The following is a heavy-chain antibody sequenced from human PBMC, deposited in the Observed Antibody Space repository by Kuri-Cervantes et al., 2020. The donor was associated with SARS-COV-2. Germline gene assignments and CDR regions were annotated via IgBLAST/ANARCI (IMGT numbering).Heavy chain of an antibody. Sequence: ASVKVSCKASGYTFTGYYMHWVRQAPGQGLEWMGWINPNSGGTNYAQKFQGRATMTRDTSISTAYMELSRLRSDDTAVYYCARDLAWGGYYMDVWGKGTTVTVSS. V-gene: IGHV1-2*02. CDR2: INPNSGGT. D-gene: IGHD7-27*01. CDR1: GYTFTGYY. CDR3: ARDLAWGGYYMDV. J-gene: IGHJ6*03.